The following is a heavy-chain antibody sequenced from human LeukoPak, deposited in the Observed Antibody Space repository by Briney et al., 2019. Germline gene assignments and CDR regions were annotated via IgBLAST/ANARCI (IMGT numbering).Heavy chain of an antibody. D-gene: IGHD4-11*01. V-gene: IGHV1-46*01. Sequence: ASVKVSCKASGYTFTSYYMHWVRQAPGPGLEWMGIINPSGGSTSYAQKFQGRVTMTRNMSTSTVYMELSSLRSEDTAVYYCARSAYDYSNYGPLSYYYYYYMDVWGKGTTVTVSS. J-gene: IGHJ6*03. CDR2: INPSGGST. CDR3: ARSAYDYSNYGPLSYYYYYYMDV. CDR1: GYTFTSYY.